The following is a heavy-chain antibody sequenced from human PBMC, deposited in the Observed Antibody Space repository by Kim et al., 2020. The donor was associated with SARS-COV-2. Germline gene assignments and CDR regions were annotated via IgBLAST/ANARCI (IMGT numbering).Heavy chain of an antibody. J-gene: IGHJ4*02. Sequence: GGSLRLSCAVSGFNFNNYGMSWVRQGPGKGLEWVAGINWNGETRGYADSVKGRFIISRDNAKNRLFLQMNNLRAEDTALYHCARLYCYESSDSTYWGLGTQVTV. CDR3: ARLYCYESSDSTY. D-gene: IGHD3-22*01. CDR1: GFNFNNYG. CDR2: INWNGETR. V-gene: IGHV3-20*01.